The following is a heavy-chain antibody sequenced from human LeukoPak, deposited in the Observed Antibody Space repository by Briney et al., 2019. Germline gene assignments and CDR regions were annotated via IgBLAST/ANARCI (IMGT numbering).Heavy chain of an antibody. CDR3: ARNSGGQPLYYYYGMDV. J-gene: IGHJ6*02. Sequence: SQTLSLTCTVSGGSISSGGYYWSWIRQHPGQGLEWIGYIYYSGSTYYNPSLKSRVTISVDTSKNQFSLKLSSVTAADTAVYYCARNSGGQPLYYYYGMDVWGQGTTVTVSS. D-gene: IGHD2-15*01. V-gene: IGHV4-31*03. CDR1: GGSISSGGYY. CDR2: IYYSGST.